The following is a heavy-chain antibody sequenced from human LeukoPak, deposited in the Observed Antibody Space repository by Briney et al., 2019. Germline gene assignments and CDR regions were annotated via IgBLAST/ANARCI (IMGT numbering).Heavy chain of an antibody. D-gene: IGHD1-26*01. V-gene: IGHV3-23*01. CDR1: GFTFTSYA. J-gene: IGHJ4*02. CDR3: AKRDTTY. CDR2: ISDSGGST. Sequence: GVSLRLSCAASGFTFTSYAMSWVRQARGKGLEWVSAISDSGGSTYYAGSVKGRFTISRDNSKNTLYLQMNSLRAEDTAIYYCAKRDTTYWGQGTLVTVSS.